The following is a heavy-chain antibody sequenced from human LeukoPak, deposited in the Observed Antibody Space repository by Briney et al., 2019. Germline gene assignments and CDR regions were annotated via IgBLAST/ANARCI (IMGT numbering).Heavy chain of an antibody. Sequence: ASVKVSCKASGYTFTDNYMHWVRQAPGQGLEWMGRINPNSGGTSFAQKFQGRVTMTRDTSNSTAYMELSRLRSDDTAFYYCARGGRLACGGDCSVDYWGQGTLVTVSS. J-gene: IGHJ4*02. D-gene: IGHD2-21*02. V-gene: IGHV1-2*06. CDR3: ARGGRLACGGDCSVDY. CDR1: GYTFTDNY. CDR2: INPNSGGT.